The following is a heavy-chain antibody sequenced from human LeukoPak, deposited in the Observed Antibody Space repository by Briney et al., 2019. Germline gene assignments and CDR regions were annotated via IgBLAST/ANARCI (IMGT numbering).Heavy chain of an antibody. CDR1: GGTFSSYA. V-gene: IGHV1-69*10. J-gene: IGHJ1*01. CDR3: ARDAG. D-gene: IGHD6-13*01. Sequence: GASVKVSCKASGGTFSSYAISWVRQAPGQGLEWMGGIIPFLGRADYAQKFQGRVTITADESTNTTYMELSSLRYEDTAVYYCARDAGWGQGTLVAVSS. CDR2: IIPFLGRA.